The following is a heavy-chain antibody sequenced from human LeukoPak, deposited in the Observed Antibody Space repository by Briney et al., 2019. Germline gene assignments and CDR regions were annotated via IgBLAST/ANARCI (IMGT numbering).Heavy chain of an antibody. CDR3: AKRASGSGTSLYYFDY. CDR1: GFTFSSYA. J-gene: IGHJ4*02. CDR2: ISNSGGST. V-gene: IGHV3-23*01. Sequence: GGSLRLSCAASGFTFSSYAMSWVRQAPGKGLEWVSVISNSGGSTFYADSVKGRFTISRDNPKNTLYLQMNSLRAEDTAVYYCAKRASGSGTSLYYFDYWGQGTLVTVSS. D-gene: IGHD3-10*01.